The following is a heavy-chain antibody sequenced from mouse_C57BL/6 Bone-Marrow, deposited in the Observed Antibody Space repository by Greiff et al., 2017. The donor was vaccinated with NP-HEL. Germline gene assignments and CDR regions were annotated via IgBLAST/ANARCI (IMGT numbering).Heavy chain of an antibody. V-gene: IGHV1-72*01. CDR3: ARKGTHYGLYYYAMDY. Sequence: QVQLQQPGAELVKPGASVKLSCKASGYTFTSYWMHWVKQRPGRGLEWIGRIDPNSGGTKYNEKFKSKATLTVDKPSSTAYMQLSSLTSEDSAVYYCARKGTHYGLYYYAMDYWGQGTSVTVSS. CDR2: IDPNSGGT. CDR1: GYTFTSYW. D-gene: IGHD1-1*01. J-gene: IGHJ4*01.